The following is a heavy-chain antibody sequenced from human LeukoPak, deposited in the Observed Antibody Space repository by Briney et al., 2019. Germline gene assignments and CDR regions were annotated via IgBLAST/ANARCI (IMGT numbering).Heavy chain of an antibody. J-gene: IGHJ4*02. D-gene: IGHD5-18*01. CDR3: ARDERGYSPSLDY. V-gene: IGHV4-59*01. Sequence: PSETLSLTCTVSGGSISSYYWSWIRQPPGKGLEWIGYIYYSGSTNYNPSLKSRVTVPVDTSKNRFSLKLSSVTAADTAVYYCARDERGYSPSLDYWGQGTLVTVSS. CDR2: IYYSGST. CDR1: GGSISSYY.